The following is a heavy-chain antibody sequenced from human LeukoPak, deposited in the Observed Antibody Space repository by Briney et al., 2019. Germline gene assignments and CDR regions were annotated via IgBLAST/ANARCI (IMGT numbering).Heavy chain of an antibody. J-gene: IGHJ4*02. CDR1: GFTFYDYG. D-gene: IGHD6-19*01. CDR3: ARGAYSSGWYDY. CDR2: INCYGGST. V-gene: IGHV3-20*01. Sequence: GGSLRLSCAASGFTFYDYGMRWGGPAPGKGLEWVSGINCYGGSTGYADSVKGRCTISRDNAKNSLYLQMNSLRAEDTALYHCARGAYSSGWYDYWGQGTLVTVSS.